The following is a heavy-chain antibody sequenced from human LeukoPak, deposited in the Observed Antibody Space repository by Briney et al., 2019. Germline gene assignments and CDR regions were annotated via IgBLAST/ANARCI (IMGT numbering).Heavy chain of an antibody. D-gene: IGHD4-17*01. V-gene: IGHV5-51*01. CDR1: GYSFTSYW. CDR2: IYPGDSDT. CDR3: ARQLAYGDYVKNWFDP. Sequence: GESLKISCKGSGYSFTSYWIGWVRQMPGKGLEWMGIIYPGDSDTRYSPSFQGQVTISADKSISTAYLQWSSLKASDTAMYYCARQLAYGDYVKNWFDPWGQGTLVTVSS. J-gene: IGHJ5*02.